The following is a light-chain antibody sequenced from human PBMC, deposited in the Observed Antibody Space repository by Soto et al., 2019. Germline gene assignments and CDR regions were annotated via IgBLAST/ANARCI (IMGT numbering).Light chain of an antibody. CDR3: QQYNNWPWT. Sequence: EFVLTQSPGTLSLSPGERATLSCRASQSPSSSYFAWYQQKPGQAPSLLIYAASARATGIPARFSGTGSGTDFTLTISSLQSEDFAVYYCQQYNNWPWTFGQGTKVDIK. CDR1: QSPSSS. CDR2: AAS. J-gene: IGKJ1*01. V-gene: IGKV3-15*01.